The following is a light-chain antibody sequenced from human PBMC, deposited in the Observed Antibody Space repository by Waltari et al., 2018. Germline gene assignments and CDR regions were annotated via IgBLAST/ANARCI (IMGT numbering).Light chain of an antibody. CDR3: QVWEGSSDHYV. CDR2: ADG. Sequence: SYVLTQPASVSVAPGKTARIPCEGNTIGGKTVHWYQLRPGQAPVLVVHADGGRPSGIPEGFSGSNSGNTATLTISGVEVGDEGDYYCQVWEGSSDHYVFGTGTAVAV. CDR1: TIGGKT. J-gene: IGLJ1*01. V-gene: IGLV3-21*03.